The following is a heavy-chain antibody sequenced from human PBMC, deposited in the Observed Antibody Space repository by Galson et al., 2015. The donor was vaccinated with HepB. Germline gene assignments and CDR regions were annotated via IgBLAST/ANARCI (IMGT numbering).Heavy chain of an antibody. D-gene: IGHD6-13*01. Sequence: SCKASGFTFTSSAMQWVRQARGQRLEWIGWIVVGSGNTNYAQKFQERVTITRDMSTSTAYMELSSLRSEDTAVYYCAASSSSWYFPNYYYYGMDVWGQGTTATVSS. J-gene: IGHJ6*02. CDR3: AASSSSWYFPNYYYYGMDV. CDR2: IVVGSGNT. V-gene: IGHV1-58*02. CDR1: GFTFTSSA.